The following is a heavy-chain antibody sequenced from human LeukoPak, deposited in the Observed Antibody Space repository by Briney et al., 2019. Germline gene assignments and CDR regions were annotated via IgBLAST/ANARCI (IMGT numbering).Heavy chain of an antibody. J-gene: IGHJ4*02. CDR1: GYTFTGYY. D-gene: IGHD3-10*01. CDR2: INPNSGGT. Sequence: ASVKVSCKASGYTFTGYYMHWVRQAPGQGLEWMGWINPNSGGTNYAQKFQGRVTMTRDTSISTAYMGLSRLRSDDTAVYYCASIGSSRGYYFDYWGQGTLVTVSS. V-gene: IGHV1-2*02. CDR3: ASIGSSRGYYFDY.